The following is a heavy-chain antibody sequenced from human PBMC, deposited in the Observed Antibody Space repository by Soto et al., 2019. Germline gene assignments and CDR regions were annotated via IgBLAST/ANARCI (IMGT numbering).Heavy chain of an antibody. CDR3: ARGIGYCSGGSCPFYGMDV. CDR2: ISYDGSNK. J-gene: IGHJ6*02. D-gene: IGHD2-15*01. CDR1: GFTFSSYA. Sequence: PGGSLRLSCAASGFTFSSYAMHWVRQAPGKGLEWVAVISYDGSNKYYADSVKGRFTISRDNSKNTLYLQMNSLRAEDTAVYYCARGIGYCSGGSCPFYGMDVWGQGTTVTVSS. V-gene: IGHV3-30-3*01.